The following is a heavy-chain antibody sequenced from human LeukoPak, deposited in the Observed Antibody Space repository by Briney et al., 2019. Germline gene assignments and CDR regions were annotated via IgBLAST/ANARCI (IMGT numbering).Heavy chain of an antibody. J-gene: IGHJ5*02. Sequence: GSLRLSCAASGFTFSSYWMHWIRQPPGKGLEWIGEINHSGSTNYNPSLKSRVTISVDTSKNQFSLKLSSVTAADTAVYYCARGGSSGYSWFDPWGQGTLVTVSS. CDR1: GFTFSSYW. D-gene: IGHD3-22*01. V-gene: IGHV4-34*01. CDR3: ARGGSSGYSWFDP. CDR2: INHSGST.